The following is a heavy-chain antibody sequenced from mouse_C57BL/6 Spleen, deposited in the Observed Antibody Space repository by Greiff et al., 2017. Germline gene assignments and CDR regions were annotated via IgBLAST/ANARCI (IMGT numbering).Heavy chain of an antibody. J-gene: IGHJ4*01. CDR3: ARVVTTPYAMGD. CDR2: ISSGSSTI. CDR1: GFTFSDYG. Sequence: EVKLMESGGGLVKPGGSLKLSCAASGFTFSDYGMHWVRQAPEKGLEWVAYISSGSSTIYYADTVKGRCTISRDNAKNTLFLQMTSLRSEDTAMYYCARVVTTPYAMGDWGQGTSVTVSS. V-gene: IGHV5-17*01. D-gene: IGHD2-2*01.